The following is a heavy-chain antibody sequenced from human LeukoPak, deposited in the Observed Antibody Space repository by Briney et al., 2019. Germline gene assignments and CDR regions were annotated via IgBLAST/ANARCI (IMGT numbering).Heavy chain of an antibody. CDR2: INPNSGGT. J-gene: IGHJ6*03. V-gene: IGHV1-2*02. D-gene: IGHD6-13*01. CDR3: ARVAPGIAAAGIHYYMDV. CDR1: GYTFTGCY. Sequence: ASVKVSCMASGYTFTGCYMHWVRPAPGQGLEWMRWINPNSGGTNYAQKFQGRVTMTRDTSISTAYMELSWLRSDDTAVYYCARVAPGIAAAGIHYYMDVWGKGTTVTVSS.